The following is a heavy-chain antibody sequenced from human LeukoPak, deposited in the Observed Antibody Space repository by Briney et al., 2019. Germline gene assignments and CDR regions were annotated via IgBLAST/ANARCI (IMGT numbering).Heavy chain of an antibody. D-gene: IGHD2-15*01. Sequence: ASVKVSCKASGYTFTGYYMHWVRQAPGQGLEWMGWINPNSGGTNYAQKFRGRVTMTRDTSLRTAHMELSRLRYDDTAVYYCARSWRFCSGDSCYPIDYWGQGTLVTVSS. CDR2: INPNSGGT. CDR3: ARSWRFCSGDSCYPIDY. V-gene: IGHV1-2*02. J-gene: IGHJ4*02. CDR1: GYTFTGYY.